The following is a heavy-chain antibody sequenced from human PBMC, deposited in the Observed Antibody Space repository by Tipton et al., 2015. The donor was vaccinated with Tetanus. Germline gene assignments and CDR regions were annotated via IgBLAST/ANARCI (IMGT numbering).Heavy chain of an antibody. CDR1: GGSLSRYY. D-gene: IGHD1-26*01. J-gene: IGHJ2*01. CDR2: VDDSGST. V-gene: IGHV4-34*01. CDR3: GRHGGSYIAYWCFDL. Sequence: GLVKPSDTLSLTCAVYGGSLSRYYWTWIRQPPGKGLEWIGEVDDSGSTNYSPSLKSRVTISLDTSKNEFSLRLTSVTATDSAVYYCGRHGGSYIAYWCFDLWGRGSLVTVSS.